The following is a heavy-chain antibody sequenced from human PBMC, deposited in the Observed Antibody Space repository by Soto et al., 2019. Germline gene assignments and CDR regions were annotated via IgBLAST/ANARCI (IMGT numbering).Heavy chain of an antibody. CDR2: IFSNDEK. V-gene: IGHV2-26*01. CDR3: ARIRDEDCSGGSCYYYFDY. Sequence: QVTLKESGPVLVKPTETLTLTCTVSGFSLSNARMGVSWIRQPPGKALEWLAHIFSNDEKSYSTSLKSRLTISKDTSKSQVVLTMTNMDPVDTATYYCARIRDEDCSGGSCYYYFDYWGQGTLGTVSS. J-gene: IGHJ4*02. CDR1: GFSLSNARMG. D-gene: IGHD2-15*01.